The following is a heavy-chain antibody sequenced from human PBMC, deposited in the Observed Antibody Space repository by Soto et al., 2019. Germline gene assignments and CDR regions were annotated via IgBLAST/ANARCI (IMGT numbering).Heavy chain of an antibody. V-gene: IGHV4-30-4*01. D-gene: IGHD3-3*01. CDR3: AREKSVVFGRAHPYWYFDL. J-gene: IGHJ2*01. Sequence: QVQLQESGPGLVKSSQTLSLTCAVSGGSINTGDYYWSWIRQPPGKGLEWIGYIYYSGSTYVNPSLKSRLSMSLDTSKNQFSLKLTSVTAADTAVYYCAREKSVVFGRAHPYWYFDLWGRGTLVTVSS. CDR2: IYYSGST. CDR1: GGSINTGDYY.